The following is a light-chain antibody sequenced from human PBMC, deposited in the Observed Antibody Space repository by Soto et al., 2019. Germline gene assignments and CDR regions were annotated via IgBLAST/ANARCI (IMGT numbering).Light chain of an antibody. CDR3: SSYTSSSLV. CDR2: EDN. CDR1: SGSIASNY. J-gene: IGLJ3*02. Sequence: NFMLTQPHSVSESPGKTVIISCTGSSGSIASNYVQWYQQRPGSAPTTVIYEDNQRPSGVPDRFSGSIDSSSNSASLTISGLKHEDEADYYCSSYTSSSLVFGGGTKLTVL. V-gene: IGLV6-57*02.